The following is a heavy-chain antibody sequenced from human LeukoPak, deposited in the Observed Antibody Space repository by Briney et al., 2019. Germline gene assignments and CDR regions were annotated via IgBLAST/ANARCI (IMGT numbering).Heavy chain of an antibody. Sequence: GRSLRLSCAASGFTFSNYAMNLVRHTPDRVLEWVASISYDGKKDFYADSVKGRFTISRDNSKNTLYLQMNSLRAEDTAVYYCAKELDYSLQYWGQGTLVTVSS. CDR2: ISYDGKKD. D-gene: IGHD4-11*01. V-gene: IGHV3-30*04. CDR3: AKELDYSLQY. CDR1: GFTFSNYA. J-gene: IGHJ4*02.